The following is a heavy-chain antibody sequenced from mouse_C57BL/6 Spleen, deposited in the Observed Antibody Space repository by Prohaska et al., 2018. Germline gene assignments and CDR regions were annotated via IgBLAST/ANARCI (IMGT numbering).Heavy chain of an antibody. V-gene: IGHV1-55*01. CDR3: ARHYYSNSYYAMDY. J-gene: IGHJ4*01. Sequence: QVQLQQPGAELVKPGASVKMSCKASGYTFTSYWITWVKQRPGQGLEWIGDIYPGSGSTNYNEKFKSKATLTVDTSSSTAYMQLSSLTSEDSAVYYCARHYYSNSYYAMDYWGQGTSVTVSS. CDR2: IYPGSGST. CDR1: GYTFTSYW. D-gene: IGHD2-5*01.